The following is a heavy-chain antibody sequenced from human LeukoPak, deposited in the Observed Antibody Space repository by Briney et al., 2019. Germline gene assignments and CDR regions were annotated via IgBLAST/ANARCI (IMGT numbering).Heavy chain of an antibody. CDR2: IIPIFGTA. J-gene: IGHJ3*02. V-gene: IGHV1-69*05. Sequence: EASVTVSCKASGGTFSSYAISWVRQAPGQGLEWMGGIIPIFGTANYAQKFQGRVTITTDESTSTAYMELSSLRSEDTAVYYCARDQFRKARGVITSYDAFDIWGQGTIVTVSS. CDR1: GGTFSSYA. D-gene: IGHD3-10*01. CDR3: ARDQFRKARGVITSYDAFDI.